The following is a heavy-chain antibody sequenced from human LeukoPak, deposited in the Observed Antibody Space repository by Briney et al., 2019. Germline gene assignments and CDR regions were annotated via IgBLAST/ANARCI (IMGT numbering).Heavy chain of an antibody. D-gene: IGHD3-22*01. CDR1: GFTFSSYA. Sequence: GGSLRLSCAASGFTFSSYAMSWVRQAPGKGLEWVSAIGGSGGSTYYADSVKGRFTISRDNSKNTLYLQMNSLRAEDAAVYYCAKDEDGYYYDSSGYYPLPDYWGQGTLVTVSS. V-gene: IGHV3-23*01. CDR3: AKDEDGYYYDSSGYYPLPDY. J-gene: IGHJ4*02. CDR2: IGGSGGST.